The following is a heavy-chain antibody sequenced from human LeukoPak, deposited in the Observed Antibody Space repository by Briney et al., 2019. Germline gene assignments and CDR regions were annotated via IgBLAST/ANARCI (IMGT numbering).Heavy chain of an antibody. Sequence: PGRSLRLSCAASGFTFSSYGMHWVRQAPGKGLEWVAVISYDGSNKYYADSVKGRFTISRDNSKNTLHLQMNSLRAEDTAVYYCAKRYNSGWSDAFDIWGQGTMVTVSA. V-gene: IGHV3-30*18. CDR1: GFTFSSYG. D-gene: IGHD6-19*01. CDR3: AKRYNSGWSDAFDI. J-gene: IGHJ3*02. CDR2: ISYDGSNK.